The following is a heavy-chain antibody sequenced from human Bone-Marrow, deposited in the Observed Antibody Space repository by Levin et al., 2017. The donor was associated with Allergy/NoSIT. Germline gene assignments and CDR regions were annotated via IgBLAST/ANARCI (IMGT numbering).Heavy chain of an antibody. CDR1: GDSVSSNSAA. V-gene: IGHV6-1*01. D-gene: IGHD5-12*01. CDR3: AREEPLGYSGYDPFDY. Sequence: SPTLSLTCAISGDSVSSNSAAWNWIRQSPSRGLEWLGRTYYRTKWYTDYAVSVKSRITINPDRSKNQFSLQLSSVTPEDTAVYYCAREEPLGYSGYDPFDYWGQGTLVTVSS. J-gene: IGHJ4*02. CDR2: TYYRTKWYT.